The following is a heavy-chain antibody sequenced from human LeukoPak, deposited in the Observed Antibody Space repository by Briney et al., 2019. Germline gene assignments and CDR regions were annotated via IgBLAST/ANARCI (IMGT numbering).Heavy chain of an antibody. J-gene: IGHJ4*02. V-gene: IGHV3-30*19. CDR2: ISYDGSNK. Sequence: GGSLRLSCAASGFTFSSYGMHWVRQAPGKGLEWVAVISYDGSNKYYADSVKGRFTISRDNSKNTLYLQMNSLRAEDTAVYYCARSPSGWQYYFDYWGQGTLVTVSS. CDR3: ARSPSGWQYYFDY. CDR1: GFTFSSYG. D-gene: IGHD3-10*01.